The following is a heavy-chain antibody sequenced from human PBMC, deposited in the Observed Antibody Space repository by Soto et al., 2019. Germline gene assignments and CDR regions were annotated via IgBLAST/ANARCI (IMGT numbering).Heavy chain of an antibody. CDR2: ISPYNDYT. D-gene: IGHD3-16*01. CDR3: ARGGYYGSSWGKLSHDGLDV. V-gene: IGHV1-18*01. Sequence: QVQLAQSANEVKKPGASVRVSCKAAGYTFIRYGIAWVRQAPGQGLEWMGWISPYNDYTVYAQKFQARVSMTADTSTRTVYMNLRGVKSDDTAVYYCARGGYYGSSWGKLSHDGLDVWGQGTSVSVS. J-gene: IGHJ6*02. CDR1: GYTFIRYG.